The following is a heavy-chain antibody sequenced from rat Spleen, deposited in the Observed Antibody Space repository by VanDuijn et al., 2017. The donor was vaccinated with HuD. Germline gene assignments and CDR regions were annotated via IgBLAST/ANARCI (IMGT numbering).Heavy chain of an antibody. Sequence: EVQLVESGGGLVQPGRSMKLSCAASGFTFSNYYMAWVRQAPKTGLEWVTSISPSGGSTYYRDSVKGRFTVSRDNAKSTLYLQMDSLRSEDTATYYCAREGVGNYYFDYWGQGVMVTVSS. CDR2: ISPSGGST. D-gene: IGHD1-10*01. V-gene: IGHV5-25*01. CDR1: GFTFSNYY. CDR3: AREGVGNYYFDY. J-gene: IGHJ2*01.